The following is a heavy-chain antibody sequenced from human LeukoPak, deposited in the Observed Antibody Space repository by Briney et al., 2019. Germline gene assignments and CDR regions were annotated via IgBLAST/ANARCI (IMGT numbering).Heavy chain of an antibody. D-gene: IGHD1-26*01. V-gene: IGHV4-39*01. Sequence: SETLSLTCTVSGGSISSSYYWGWIRQPPGKGLEWIGSIYYSGSTYYNPSLKSRVTISVDTSKNQFSLKLSSVTAADTAVYYCARRRIEWELLGGPFDYWGQGTLVTVSS. CDR1: GGSISSSYY. CDR3: ARRRIEWELLGGPFDY. CDR2: IYYSGST. J-gene: IGHJ4*02.